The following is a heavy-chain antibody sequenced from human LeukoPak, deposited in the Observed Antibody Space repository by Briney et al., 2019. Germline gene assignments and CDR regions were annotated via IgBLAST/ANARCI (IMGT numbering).Heavy chain of an antibody. Sequence: GGSLRLSCAASGFTFSDYYMSWISQAPGKGLEWVSYISSSSSYTNYADSVKGRFTISRDNAKNSLYLQMNSLRAEDTAVYYCARSYYYDSSGYQNWGQGTLVTVSS. CDR1: GFTFSDYY. V-gene: IGHV3-11*06. CDR2: ISSSSSYT. D-gene: IGHD3-22*01. J-gene: IGHJ4*02. CDR3: ARSYYYDSSGYQN.